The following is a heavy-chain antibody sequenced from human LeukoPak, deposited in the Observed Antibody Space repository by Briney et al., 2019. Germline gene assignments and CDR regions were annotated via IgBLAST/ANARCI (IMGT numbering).Heavy chain of an antibody. CDR2: INPSDGGT. CDR3: ATINSGFDY. V-gene: IGHV1-46*01. J-gene: IGHJ4*02. Sequence: ASVKVSCKASGYTFTSYYMHWVRQVPGQGLEWMGIINPSDGGTRYAQKFQGRVTMTRDTSTSTVDMELSSLRSEDTAVYYCATINSGFDYWGQGTLVTVSS. CDR1: GYTFTSYY. D-gene: IGHD4-23*01.